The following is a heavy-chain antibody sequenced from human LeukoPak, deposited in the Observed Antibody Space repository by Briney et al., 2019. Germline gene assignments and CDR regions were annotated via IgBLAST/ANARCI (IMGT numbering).Heavy chain of an antibody. V-gene: IGHV4-38-2*02. CDR1: GYSISSGYY. CDR2: INHSAST. J-gene: IGHJ6*03. D-gene: IGHD3-9*01. Sequence: PSETLSLTRTVSGYSISSGYYWGWTRQPPGNGLEWIGEINHSASTNYNPSLKSRVTMSVDTSKNQFSLKLSSVTAADTAVYYCARGVGGRGRYFDWLYYYYYMDVWGKGTTVTVSS. CDR3: ARGVGGRGRYFDWLYYYYYMDV.